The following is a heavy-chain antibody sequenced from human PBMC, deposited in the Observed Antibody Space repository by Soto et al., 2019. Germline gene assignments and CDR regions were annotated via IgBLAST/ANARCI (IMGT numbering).Heavy chain of an antibody. Sequence: QVQLVQSGAEVKKPGASVKVSCKASGYTFTANYLHWVRQAPGQGFEGMGIINPSGGSTTYAQKFQGRVTMTRDTSTSTVYMELSSLRSEDTAVYYCARDHLVGATTSPSNYWGQGTLVTVSS. V-gene: IGHV1-46*01. CDR1: GYTFTANY. J-gene: IGHJ4*02. D-gene: IGHD1-26*01. CDR2: INPSGGST. CDR3: ARDHLVGATTSPSNY.